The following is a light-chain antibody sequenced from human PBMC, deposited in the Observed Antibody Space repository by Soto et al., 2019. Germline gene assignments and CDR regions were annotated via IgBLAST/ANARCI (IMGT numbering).Light chain of an antibody. J-gene: IGKJ2*01. Sequence: EIVLTQSPGTLSLSPGERATLSCRASQSLTNSRLAWYQQKPGQAPKALIYGGYNRATGLPARFSGSGSGTAFTLTISRLEPEDFAVYYCQQWSSSPRTFGQGTKLEIK. CDR2: GGY. V-gene: IGKV3-20*01. CDR1: QSLTNSR. CDR3: QQWSSSPRT.